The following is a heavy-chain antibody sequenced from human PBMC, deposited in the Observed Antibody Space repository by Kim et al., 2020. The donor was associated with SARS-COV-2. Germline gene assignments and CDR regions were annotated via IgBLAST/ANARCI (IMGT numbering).Heavy chain of an antibody. CDR3: AGDTSGWYLAY. CDR1: GLTFSGSA. D-gene: IGHD6-19*01. Sequence: GGSLRLSCAASGLTFSGSAMHWVRQASGKGLEWVGRIRSKGNNYATAYEASVKGRFTISRDDSENTAYLQMNSLKIEDTAVYYCAGDTSGWYLAYWGQGTLVTVSS. V-gene: IGHV3-73*01. CDR2: IRSKGNNYAT. J-gene: IGHJ4*02.